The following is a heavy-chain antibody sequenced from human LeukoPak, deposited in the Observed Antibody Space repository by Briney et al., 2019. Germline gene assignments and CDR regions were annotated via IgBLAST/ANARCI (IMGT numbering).Heavy chain of an antibody. CDR3: ARRSSTRAFDY. CDR1: GGSFSAYY. Sequence: SETLSLTCGVYGGSFSAYYWSWIRQPPGKGLEWIGYIYYSGSTNYNPSLKSRVTISVDTSKNQFSLKLSSVTAADTAVYYCARRSSTRAFDYWGQGTLVTVSS. V-gene: IGHV4-59*08. J-gene: IGHJ4*02. D-gene: IGHD2-2*01. CDR2: IYYSGST.